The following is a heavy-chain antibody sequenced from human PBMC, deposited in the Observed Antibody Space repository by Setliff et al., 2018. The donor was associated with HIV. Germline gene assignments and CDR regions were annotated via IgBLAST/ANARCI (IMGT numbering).Heavy chain of an antibody. Sequence: SETLSLTCTVSGGSIGSNSWGWIRQPPGKGLEWIGSLYSSGRTYYKSSLKSRVNISVDASRNQFSLRLDSLTAADTAIYYCAGSYGSSWFGPFDYWGQGTLVTVSS. CDR1: GGSIGSNS. CDR2: LYSSGRT. V-gene: IGHV4-39*01. CDR3: AGSYGSSWFGPFDY. J-gene: IGHJ4*02. D-gene: IGHD6-13*01.